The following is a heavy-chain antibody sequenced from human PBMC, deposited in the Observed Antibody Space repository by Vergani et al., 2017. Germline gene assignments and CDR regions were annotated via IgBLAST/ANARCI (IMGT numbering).Heavy chain of an antibody. CDR2: IIPIFGTA. D-gene: IGHD3-10*01. J-gene: IGHJ6*02. CDR3: ARARYGSGSYYNPALYYYGRDV. V-gene: IGHV1-69*01. CDR1: GGTFSSYA. Sequence: QVQLVQSGAEVKKPGSSVKVSCKASGGTFSSYAISWVRQAPGQGLEWMGGIIPIFGTANYAQKFQGRVTITADESTSTAYMELSSLRSEDTAVYYCARARYGSGSYYNPALYYYGRDVWGQGTTVTVSS.